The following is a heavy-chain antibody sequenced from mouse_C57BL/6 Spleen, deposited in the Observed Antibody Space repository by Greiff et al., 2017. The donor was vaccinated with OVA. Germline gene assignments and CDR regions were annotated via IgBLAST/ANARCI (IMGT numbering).Heavy chain of an antibody. CDR3: TRAYYSNYEGAWFAY. CDR1: GFTFSSYA. V-gene: IGHV5-9-1*02. D-gene: IGHD2-5*01. Sequence: EVKLMESGAGLVKPGGSLKLSCAASGFTFSSYAMSWVRQTPEKRLEWVAYISSGGDYIYYADTVKGRFTISRDNARNTLYLQMSSLKSENTAMYYGTRAYYSNYEGAWFAYWGQGTLVTVSA. CDR2: ISSGGDYI. J-gene: IGHJ3*01.